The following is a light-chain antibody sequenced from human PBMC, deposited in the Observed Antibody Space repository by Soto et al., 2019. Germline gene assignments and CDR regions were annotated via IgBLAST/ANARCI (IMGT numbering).Light chain of an antibody. CDR1: QSVSSSY. CDR3: QQYGSSPPT. Sequence: EIVLTQSPGTLSLSPGERATLSCRASQSVSSSYLAWYQQKPGQAPRLLIYGASSRATGIPDRFSGSGSGTDFHLTISRLEPEDFAVYYCQQYGSSPPTFGQGTKLEIK. V-gene: IGKV3-20*01. J-gene: IGKJ2*01. CDR2: GAS.